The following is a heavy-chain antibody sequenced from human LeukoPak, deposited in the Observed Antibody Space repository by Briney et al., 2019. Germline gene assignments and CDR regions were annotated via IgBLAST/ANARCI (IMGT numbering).Heavy chain of an antibody. CDR1: GFTFSSYS. CDR2: ISSSSSYI. J-gene: IGHJ6*03. V-gene: IGHV3-21*01. Sequence: GGSLRLSCAASGFTFSSYSMNWVRQAPGKGLEWVSSISSSSSYIYYADSVKGRFTISRDNAKNSLYLQMNSLRAEDTAAYYCARMVGYRAYYYYMDVWGKGTTVTVSS. D-gene: IGHD2-8*02. CDR3: ARMVGYRAYYYYMDV.